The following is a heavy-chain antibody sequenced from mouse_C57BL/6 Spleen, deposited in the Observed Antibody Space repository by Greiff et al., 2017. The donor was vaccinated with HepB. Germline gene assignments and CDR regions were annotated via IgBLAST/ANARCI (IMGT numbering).Heavy chain of an antibody. CDR1: GFTFSSYA. J-gene: IGHJ2*01. V-gene: IGHV5-9-1*02. CDR2: ISSGGDYI. CDR3: TRGSNWDFDY. D-gene: IGHD4-1*02. Sequence: EVNVVESGEGLVKPGGSLKLSCAASGFTFSSYAMSWVRQTPEKRLEWVAYISSGGDYIYYADTVKGRFTISRDNARNTLYLQMSSLKSEDTAMYYCTRGSNWDFDYWGQGTTLTVSS.